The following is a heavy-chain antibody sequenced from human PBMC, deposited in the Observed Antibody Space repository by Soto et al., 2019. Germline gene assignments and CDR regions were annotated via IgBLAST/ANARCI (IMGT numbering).Heavy chain of an antibody. CDR1: GGSISSYY. V-gene: IGHV4-59*01. CDR3: ARGPVGEIPYY. Sequence: QVQLQESGPGLVKPSETLSLTCTVSGGSISSYYWCWIRQPPGKGQEWLGYIYYSGRTNDNPSLKSRVTISVDTSKNQFSLKLSSVTAADTAVYYCARGPVGEIPYYWGQGPLVTVSS. CDR2: IYYSGRT. J-gene: IGHJ4*02. D-gene: IGHD3-16*02.